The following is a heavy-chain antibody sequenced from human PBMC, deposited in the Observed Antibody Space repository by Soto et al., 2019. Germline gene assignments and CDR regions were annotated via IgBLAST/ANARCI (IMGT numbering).Heavy chain of an antibody. J-gene: IGHJ6*03. CDR2: INHSGST. Sequence: PSETLSLTCAVYGGSFSGYYWSWIRQPPGKGLEWIGEINHSGSTNYNPSLKSRVTISVDTSKNQFSLKLSSVTAADTAVYYCARGSRVVVVAAIFRYYYYYMDVWGKGTTVTVSS. V-gene: IGHV4-34*01. D-gene: IGHD2-15*01. CDR3: ARGSRVVVVAAIFRYYYYYMDV. CDR1: GGSFSGYY.